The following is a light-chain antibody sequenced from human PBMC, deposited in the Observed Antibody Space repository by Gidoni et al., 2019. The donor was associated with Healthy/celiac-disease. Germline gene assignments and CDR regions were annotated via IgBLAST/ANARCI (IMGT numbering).Light chain of an antibody. J-gene: IGKJ4*01. V-gene: IGKV1-8*01. CDR2: AAS. CDR1: QGISSY. Sequence: AIRMTKSPSSFSASTGDRVTITCRASQGISSYLAWYQQKPGKAPKLLIYAASNLQSGVPSRFSGSGSGTDFTLTISCLQSEDFATYYCQQYYSYPLTFGGGTKVEIK. CDR3: QQYYSYPLT.